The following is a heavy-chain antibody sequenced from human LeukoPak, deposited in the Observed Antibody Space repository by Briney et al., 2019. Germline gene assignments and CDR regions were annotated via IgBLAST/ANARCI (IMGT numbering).Heavy chain of an antibody. CDR2: ISAYNGNT. CDR3: ARVYDSSGYFPFDY. J-gene: IGHJ4*02. CDR1: GYTFTSYY. Sequence: ASVKVSCKASGYTFTSYYMHWVRQAPGQGLEWMGWISAYNGNTNYAQKLQGRVTMTTDTSTSTAYMELRSLRSDDTAVYYCARVYDSSGYFPFDYWGQGTLVTVSS. D-gene: IGHD3-22*01. V-gene: IGHV1-18*04.